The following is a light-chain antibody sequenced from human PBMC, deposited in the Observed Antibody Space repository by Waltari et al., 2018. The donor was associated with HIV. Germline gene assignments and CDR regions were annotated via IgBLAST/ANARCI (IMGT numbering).Light chain of an antibody. CDR3: QQYNSWPPGNT. Sequence: EIVMTQSPVTLSVSPGERATLSCRLSQRVSSKLAWYQQKPGQAPRLLIYAASTRATGTPARFSGSVSGTEFTLTISSLQPEDFAVYYCQQYNSWPPGNTFGQGTKLEIK. CDR1: QRVSSK. V-gene: IGKV3-15*01. CDR2: AAS. J-gene: IGKJ2*01.